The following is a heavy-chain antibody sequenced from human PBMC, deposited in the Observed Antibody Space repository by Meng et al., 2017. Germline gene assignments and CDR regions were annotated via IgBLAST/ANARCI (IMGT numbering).Heavy chain of an antibody. J-gene: IGHJ4*02. D-gene: IGHD2-21*01. V-gene: IGHV1-46*01. CDR2: INPSGGST. Sequence: VYSGGRGMQLGASVKVSCKASATTFTIYYLTWVGPAPGQGLEWMGIINPSGGSTSYAQKFQGRVTMTRDTSTSTVYMELSSLRSEDTAVYYCASSSGWGDPVYDYWGQGTLVTVSS. CDR3: ASSSGWGDPVYDY. CDR1: ATTFTIYY.